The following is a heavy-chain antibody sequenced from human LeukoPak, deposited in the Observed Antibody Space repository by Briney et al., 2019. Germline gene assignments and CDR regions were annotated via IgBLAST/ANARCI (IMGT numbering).Heavy chain of an antibody. Sequence: MPGGSLRLSCAASGFTFSRYSMNWVRQAPGKGLEWVSSISISSSYIYYADSVKGRFTMSRDNAKNSLYLQVNSLRAEDTAVYYCARRAGAYTHPYDYWGQGTLVTVS. CDR1: GFTFSRYS. V-gene: IGHV3-21*01. J-gene: IGHJ4*02. CDR3: ARRAGAYTHPYDY. CDR2: ISISSSYI. D-gene: IGHD3-16*01.